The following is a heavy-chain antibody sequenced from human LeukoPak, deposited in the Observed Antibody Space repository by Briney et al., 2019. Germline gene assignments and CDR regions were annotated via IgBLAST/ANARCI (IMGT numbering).Heavy chain of an antibody. Sequence: NSSQTLSLTCAVSGGSISSYYWSWIRQPAGKGLEWIGRIYTSGSTNYNPSLKSRVTMSVDTSKNQFSLKLSSVTAADTAVYYCARMYYDILTGAYYFDYWGQGTLVTVSS. V-gene: IGHV4-4*07. J-gene: IGHJ4*02. CDR3: ARMYYDILTGAYYFDY. CDR2: IYTSGST. CDR1: GGSISSYY. D-gene: IGHD3-9*01.